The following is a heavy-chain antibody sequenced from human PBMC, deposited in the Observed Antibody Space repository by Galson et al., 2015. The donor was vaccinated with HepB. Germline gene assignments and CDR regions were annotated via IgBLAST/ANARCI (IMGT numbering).Heavy chain of an antibody. D-gene: IGHD4-17*01. CDR2: IHAGNGNT. J-gene: IGHJ1*01. V-gene: IGHV1-3*01. CDR3: ARDQEGGYGELGH. CDR1: GYTFTNYA. Sequence: SVKVSCKASGYTFTNYAMRWVRQAPGQRLEWMGWIHAGNGNTKYSQKFQGRVTITRDTSARTAYMELSSLRSEDTAVYYCARDQEGGYGELGHWGQGTLVTVSS.